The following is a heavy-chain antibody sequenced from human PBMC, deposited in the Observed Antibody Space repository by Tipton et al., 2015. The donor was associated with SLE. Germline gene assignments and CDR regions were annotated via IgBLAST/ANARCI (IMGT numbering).Heavy chain of an antibody. Sequence: TLSLTCTVSGGSINSSNYYWGWIRQPPGKGLEWIGSIFHSGGTYYSPSLRSRLTISIDMSRNQIFLNLKSVTAADTALYFCAREPYDFWSGHQLLFDYWGRGALVTVSS. D-gene: IGHD3-3*01. J-gene: IGHJ4*02. CDR2: IFHSGGT. V-gene: IGHV4-39*07. CDR3: AREPYDFWSGHQLLFDY. CDR1: GGSINSSNYY.